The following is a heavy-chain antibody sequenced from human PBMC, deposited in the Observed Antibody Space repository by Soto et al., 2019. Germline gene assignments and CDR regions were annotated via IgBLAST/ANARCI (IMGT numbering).Heavy chain of an antibody. CDR1: GFTVSSNY. CDR3: TTGRVTIFGVGHDNWFDP. V-gene: IGHV3-53*02. CDR2: IYSGGST. Sequence: EVQLVETGGCLIQPGGSLRLSCAASGFTVSSNYMSWVRQAPGKGLEWVSVIYSGGSTYYADSVKGRFSISRDNSKNTLYLQMNSLRAEDTAVYYCTTGRVTIFGVGHDNWFDPWGQGTLVTVSS. J-gene: IGHJ5*02. D-gene: IGHD3-3*01.